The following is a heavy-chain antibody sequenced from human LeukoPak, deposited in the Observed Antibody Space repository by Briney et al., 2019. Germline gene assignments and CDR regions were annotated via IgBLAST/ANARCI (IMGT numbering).Heavy chain of an antibody. D-gene: IGHD6-13*01. CDR3: ARDSPVAAAGTWFDP. V-gene: IGHV3-23*01. Sequence: HPGGSLRLSCAASGFTFSSYAMSWVRQAPGKGLEWVSAISGSGGSTYYADSVKGRFTISRDNAKNSLYLQMNSLRAEDTAVYYCARDSPVAAAGTWFDPWGQGTLVTVSS. CDR2: ISGSGGST. J-gene: IGHJ5*02. CDR1: GFTFSSYA.